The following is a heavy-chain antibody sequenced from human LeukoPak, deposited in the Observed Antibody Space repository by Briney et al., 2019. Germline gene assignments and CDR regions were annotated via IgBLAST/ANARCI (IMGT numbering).Heavy chain of an antibody. J-gene: IGHJ6*02. D-gene: IGHD2-2*01. CDR1: GYRFTSYW. Sequence: PGESLKISCKGSGYRFTSYWISWVRQMPGKGLEWMGGIDPSDSYSSYSPSFQDHVTISVDNSISTAYLYWSSLKASDTAMYYCARFRPAASGWVDVWGQGTTVTVSS. V-gene: IGHV5-10-1*01. CDR3: ARFRPAASGWVDV. CDR2: IDPSDSYS.